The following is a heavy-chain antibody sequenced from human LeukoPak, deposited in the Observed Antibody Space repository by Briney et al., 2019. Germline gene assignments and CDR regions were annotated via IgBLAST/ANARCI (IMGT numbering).Heavy chain of an antibody. J-gene: IGHJ4*02. V-gene: IGHV4-59*01. CDR2: IYESGST. CDR3: ARDRYDHDSSGYYDF. Sequence: SETLSLTCTVSGGSISGYYWSWIRQPPGKELEWMGDIYESGSTDYTPSLRSRVTISRDTSKSQVSLKPTSVTTADTAVYYCARDRYDHDSSGYYDFWGQGTLVTVSS. D-gene: IGHD3-22*01. CDR1: GGSISGYY.